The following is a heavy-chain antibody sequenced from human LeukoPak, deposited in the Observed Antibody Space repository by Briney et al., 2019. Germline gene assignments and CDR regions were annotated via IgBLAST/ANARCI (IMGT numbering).Heavy chain of an antibody. CDR1: GFIFSSYW. D-gene: IGHD3-16*01. CDR2: INTDGSST. J-gene: IGHJ3*02. CDR3: ARGSYGIPGGLGAFDI. V-gene: IGHV3-74*01. Sequence: GGSLRLSCAASGFIFSSYWMHWVRHAPGKGLAWVSRINTDGSSTSYADSVKGRFTIARDNAKNSLYLQMNSLRGEDTAVYYCARGSYGIPGGLGAFDIWGQGTMVTVSS.